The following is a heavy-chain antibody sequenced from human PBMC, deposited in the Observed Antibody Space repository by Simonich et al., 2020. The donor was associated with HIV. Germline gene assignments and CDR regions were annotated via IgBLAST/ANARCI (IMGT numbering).Heavy chain of an antibody. CDR1: GGSFSGYY. Sequence: QVQLQQWGAGLLKPSETLSPTCAVYGGSFSGYYWSWIRQPPGKGMEWIVEINHSGSTNYNPSLKSRVTISVDTSKNQFSLKLSSVTAADTAVYYCARRHPTTVTTPYFDYWGQGTLVTVSS. V-gene: IGHV4-34*01. D-gene: IGHD4-17*01. CDR3: ARRHPTTVTTPYFDY. CDR2: INHSGST. J-gene: IGHJ4*02.